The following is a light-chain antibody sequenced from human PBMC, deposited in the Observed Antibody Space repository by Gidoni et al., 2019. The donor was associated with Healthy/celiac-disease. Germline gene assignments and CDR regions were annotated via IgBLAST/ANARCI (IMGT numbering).Light chain of an antibody. Sequence: DIQMTQSPSSLSASVGDRVTITCRASQSISSYLNWYQQKPGKAPKLLIYAASSLQSWVPSRFSGSGSGTYFTLTISSLRPEDFATYYCQQSYSTPYTFGQGTKLEIK. V-gene: IGKV1-39*01. CDR3: QQSYSTPYT. J-gene: IGKJ2*01. CDR1: QSISSY. CDR2: AAS.